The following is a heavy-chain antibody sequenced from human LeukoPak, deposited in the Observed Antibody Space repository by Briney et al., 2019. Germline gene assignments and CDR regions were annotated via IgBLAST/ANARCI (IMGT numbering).Heavy chain of an antibody. J-gene: IGHJ4*02. D-gene: IGHD5-18*01. V-gene: IGHV1-69*13. Sequence: SVKVSCEASGTTFRSYAINWVRQARGQGLEWMGAIIPSFGTVKYAQKFQGRVTMTADESTSTAYMDLNYLRSDDTAVYFCARATSANEYSYGFHFDYWGQGTLVTVSS. CDR2: IIPSFGTV. CDR3: ARATSANEYSYGFHFDY. CDR1: GTTFRSYA.